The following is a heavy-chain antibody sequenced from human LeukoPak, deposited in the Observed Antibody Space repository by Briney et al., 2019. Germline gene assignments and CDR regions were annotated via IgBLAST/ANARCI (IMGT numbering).Heavy chain of an antibody. D-gene: IGHD3-16*01. CDR3: VRGARGTTYDY. CDR1: GFKFDDYG. V-gene: IGHV3-20*01. J-gene: IGHJ4*02. CDR2: IKWNGGST. Sequence: PGGPLRLSCAASGFKFDDYGMSWVRLGPGKGLEWVSGIKWNGGSTGYADSVKGRFTISRDNAKNSLYLQMNSLRAEDTALYHCVRGARGTTYDYWGQGTLVTVSS.